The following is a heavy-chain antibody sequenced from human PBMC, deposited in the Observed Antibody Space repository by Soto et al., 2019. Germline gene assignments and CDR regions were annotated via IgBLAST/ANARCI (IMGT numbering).Heavy chain of an antibody. Sequence: QLQLQESGPGLVKSSETLSLTCTVSGGSISSSSYYWGWIRQPPGKGLEWIGSIYDSGSTYYNPSPKGRVTISVGTSQKQFFLEGSSVTAADTGGDYCGRHGGYCSGGSCPPGYWGQGTPVNVLS. J-gene: IGHJ4*02. CDR2: IYDSGST. V-gene: IGHV4-39*01. D-gene: IGHD2-15*01. CDR3: GRHGGYCSGGSCPPGY. CDR1: GGSISSSSYY.